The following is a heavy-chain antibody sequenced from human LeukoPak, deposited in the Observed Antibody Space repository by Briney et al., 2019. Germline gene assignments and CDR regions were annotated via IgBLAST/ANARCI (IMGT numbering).Heavy chain of an antibody. CDR2: INPNSGGT. CDR3: ARGGYSSSPSGY. J-gene: IGHJ4*02. Sequence: ASVKVSCKASGYTFTSYYMHWVRQAPGQGLEWMGWINPNSGGTNYAHKFQGRVTMTRDTSISTAYMELSRLRSDDTSVYYCARGGYSSSPSGYWGQGTLVTVSS. CDR1: GYTFTSYY. V-gene: IGHV1-2*07. D-gene: IGHD6-13*01.